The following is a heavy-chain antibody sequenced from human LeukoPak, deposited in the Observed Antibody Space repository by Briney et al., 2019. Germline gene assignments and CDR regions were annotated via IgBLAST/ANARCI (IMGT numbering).Heavy chain of an antibody. D-gene: IGHD6-6*01. CDR2: INPTGGST. Sequence: ASVKVSCKASGYTFPSYFMHWVRQAPGQGLEWMGIINPTGGSTTYAQKFQGRVTMTRDTSTSTVYMELSSLRSDDPAVYYCARTAARRFDYWGQGTLVTVSP. CDR3: ARTAARRFDY. CDR1: GYTFPSYF. J-gene: IGHJ4*02. V-gene: IGHV1-46*01.